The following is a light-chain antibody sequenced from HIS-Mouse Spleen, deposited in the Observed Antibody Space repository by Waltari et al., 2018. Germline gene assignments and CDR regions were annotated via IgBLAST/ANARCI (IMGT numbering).Light chain of an antibody. CDR1: SRDVGGYNY. CDR2: DVR. J-gene: IGLJ1*01. V-gene: IGLV2-11*01. Sequence: QSALTQPRSVSGSPGQSVTIPCTGTSRDVGGYNYVSWYQQHPGKAPKPMIYDVRKRPSGVPDRFSGSKSGNTASLTISGLQAEDEADYYCCSYAGSNYVFGTGTKVTVL. CDR3: CSYAGSNYV.